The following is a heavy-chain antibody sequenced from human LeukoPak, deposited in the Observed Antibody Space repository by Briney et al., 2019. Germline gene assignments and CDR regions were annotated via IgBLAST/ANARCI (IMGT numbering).Heavy chain of an antibody. D-gene: IGHD3-9*01. J-gene: IGHJ4*02. CDR3: TTDYDVLPFQD. V-gene: IGHV3-15*01. CDR2: IKSKTDGGTS. Sequence: PGGSLRLSCAASGFTFSSYSMSWVRQAPGKGLEWVGRIKSKTDGGTSDYAAPVKGRFTISRDDSKNTLYLQMNSLKTEDTAVYYCTTDYDVLPFQDWGQGTLVTVSS. CDR1: GFTFSSYS.